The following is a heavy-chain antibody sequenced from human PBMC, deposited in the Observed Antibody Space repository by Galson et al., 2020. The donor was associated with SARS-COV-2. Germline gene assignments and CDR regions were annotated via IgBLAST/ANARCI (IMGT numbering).Heavy chain of an antibody. CDR3: AKATLMTTVTRGFDY. D-gene: IGHD4-17*01. V-gene: IGHV3-23*01. CDR1: GFTFSSYA. J-gene: IGHJ4*02. Sequence: GGSLRLSCAASGFTFSSYAMNWVRQAPGKGLEWVSTISGSGGVTYYTDSVKGRFTISRDNSKNTLYLQMNSLRAEDTAVYYCAKATLMTTVTRGFDYWGQGILVTVSS. CDR2: ISGSGGVT.